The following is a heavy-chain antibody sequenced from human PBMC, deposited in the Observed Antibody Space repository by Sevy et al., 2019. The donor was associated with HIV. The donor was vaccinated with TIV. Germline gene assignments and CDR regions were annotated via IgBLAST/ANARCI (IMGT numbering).Heavy chain of an antibody. J-gene: IGHJ5*02. CDR2: INHSGST. CDR3: ARVAGIDP. CDR1: GGSFSGYY. D-gene: IGHD3-10*01. Sequence: SETLSLTCAVYGGSFSGYYWSWIRQPPGKGLEWIGEINHSGSTNYNPSLKSRVTISVDTSKNQFSLKLGSVTAADTAVYYCARVAGIDPWGQGTLVTVSS. V-gene: IGHV4-34*01.